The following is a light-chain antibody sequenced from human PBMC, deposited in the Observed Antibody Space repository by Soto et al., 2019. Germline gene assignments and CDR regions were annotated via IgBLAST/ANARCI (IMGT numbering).Light chain of an antibody. CDR1: QSIRSR. J-gene: IGKJ1*01. V-gene: IGKV1-5*01. Sequence: DIQMTQSPSTLSASIGDRVTITCRASQSIRSRLAWYQQKPGRAPKLLIYDASSLESGVPSRFSGSGSGTEFTLTISSLQPDDFAIYYCQQYNSYWTFGQGTKVEIK. CDR2: DAS. CDR3: QQYNSYWT.